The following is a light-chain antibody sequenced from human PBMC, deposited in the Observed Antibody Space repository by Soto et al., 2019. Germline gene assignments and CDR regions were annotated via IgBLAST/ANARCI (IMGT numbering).Light chain of an antibody. CDR1: SSNIGSNT. V-gene: IGLV1-44*01. Sequence: QSVLTQPPSASGTPGQRVTISCSGSSSNIGSNTVNWYQQLPGTAPKLLIYSNNQRPSGVPDRFSGSKSGTSASLAISGLQSEDEADYYCAAWYAGLKGQMFGRGTKVTVL. CDR2: SNN. J-gene: IGLJ3*02. CDR3: AAWYAGLKGQM.